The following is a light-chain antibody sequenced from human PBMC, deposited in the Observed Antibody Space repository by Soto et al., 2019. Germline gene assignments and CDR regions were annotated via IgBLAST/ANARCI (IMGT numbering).Light chain of an antibody. V-gene: IGKV3-20*01. CDR1: QSVSSSY. Sequence: EIGLTQSPVTLSLSPGERATLSCRAGQSVSSSYLAWYQQKPGQAPRLLIYGASSRATGIPDRFSGSGSGTDFTLTISSLQPDDFATYYCQQYNSYSWTFGQGTKVDIK. CDR2: GAS. J-gene: IGKJ1*01. CDR3: QQYNSYSWT.